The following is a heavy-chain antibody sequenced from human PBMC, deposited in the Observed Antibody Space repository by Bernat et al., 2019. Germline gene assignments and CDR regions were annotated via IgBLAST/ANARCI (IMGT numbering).Heavy chain of an antibody. J-gene: IGHJ6*02. CDR1: GFSINNYT. D-gene: IGHD1-26*01. Sequence: EVQLVESGGGLVKPGGSLRLSCAASGFSINNYTMNWVRQAPGKGLEWVSSISSSSTFMYYADPVRGRVTISRDNGKNSLWLQMNSLRAEDTAVYSCARDKKIVGPAKAAYYYGMDVWGQGTTVTVSS. V-gene: IGHV3-21*01. CDR2: ISSSSTFM. CDR3: ARDKKIVGPAKAAYYYGMDV.